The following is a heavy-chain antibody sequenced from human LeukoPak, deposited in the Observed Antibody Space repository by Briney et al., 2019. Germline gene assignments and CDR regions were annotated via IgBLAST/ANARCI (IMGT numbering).Heavy chain of an antibody. V-gene: IGHV1-69*13. CDR3: ARGEDVRDGYAIDY. CDR2: IIPIFGTA. J-gene: IGHJ4*02. D-gene: IGHD5-24*01. CDR1: GGTFSSYA. Sequence: GASVKVSCKASGGTFSSYAISWVRQAPGQGLEWMGGIIPIFGTANYAQKFQGRVTITADESTSTAYMELSSLRSEDTAVYYCARGEDVRDGYAIDYWGQGTLVTVSS.